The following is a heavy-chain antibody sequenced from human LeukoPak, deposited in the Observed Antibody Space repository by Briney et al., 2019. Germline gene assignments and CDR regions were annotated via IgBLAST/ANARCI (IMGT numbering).Heavy chain of an antibody. Sequence: PGGSLRLSCAASGFTFSDYYMSWIRQAPGKGLGWVSYISSSGGTIYYADSVKGRFTISRDNAKNSLYPQMNSLRAEDTAVYYCATGLLYGYPPGDYWGQGTLVTVSS. CDR2: ISSSGGTI. J-gene: IGHJ4*02. CDR1: GFTFSDYY. V-gene: IGHV3-11*01. D-gene: IGHD5-18*01. CDR3: ATGLLYGYPPGDY.